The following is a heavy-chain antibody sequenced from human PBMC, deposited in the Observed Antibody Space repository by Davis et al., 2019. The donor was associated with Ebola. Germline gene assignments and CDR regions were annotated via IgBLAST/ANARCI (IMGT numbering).Heavy chain of an antibody. V-gene: IGHV3-66*01. D-gene: IGHD7-27*01. J-gene: IGHJ4*02. CDR1: GFTVSSNY. CDR3: ARMWGQATFDY. Sequence: GGSLRLSCAASGFTVSSNYMSWVRQAPGKGLEWVSVIYSGGSTYYADSVKGRFTISRDNSKNTLYLQMNSLRAEDTAVYYCARMWGQATFDYWGQGTLVTVSS. CDR2: IYSGGST.